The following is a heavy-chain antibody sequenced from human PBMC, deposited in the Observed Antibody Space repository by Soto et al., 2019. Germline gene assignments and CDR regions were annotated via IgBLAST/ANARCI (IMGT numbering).Heavy chain of an antibody. V-gene: IGHV3-23*01. CDR3: ARAHDSSGYYLVGFDY. CDR2: ISGSGGST. CDR1: GFTFSSYA. J-gene: IGHJ4*02. Sequence: GGSLRLSCAASGFTFSSYAMSWVRQAPGKGLEWVSAISGSGGSTYYADSVKGRFTISRDNSKNTLYLQMNSLRAEDTAVYYCARAHDSSGYYLVGFDYWGQGTLVTVSS. D-gene: IGHD3-22*01.